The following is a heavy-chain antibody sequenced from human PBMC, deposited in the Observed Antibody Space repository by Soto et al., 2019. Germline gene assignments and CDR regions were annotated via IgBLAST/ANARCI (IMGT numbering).Heavy chain of an antibody. V-gene: IGHV1-69*01. D-gene: IGHD3-9*01. CDR2: IIPIFGTA. J-gene: IGHJ6*02. Sequence: QVQLVQSGAEVKKPGSSVKVSCKASGGTFSSYAISWVRQAPGQGLEWMGGIIPIFGTANYAQKFQGRVTITADESTSTAYMALRSLRSEDTAVYYCARLVAPKVRYFDYYGMDVWGQGTTVTVSS. CDR1: GGTFSSYA. CDR3: ARLVAPKVRYFDYYGMDV.